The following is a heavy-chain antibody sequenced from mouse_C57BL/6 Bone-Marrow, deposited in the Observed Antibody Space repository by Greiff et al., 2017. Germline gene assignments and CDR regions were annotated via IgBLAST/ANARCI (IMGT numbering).Heavy chain of an antibody. CDR1: GYTFTSYG. D-gene: IGHD1-1*01. Sequence: SGAELARPGASVKLSCKASGYTFTSYGISGVKQRTGQGLEWIGEIYPRSGNTYYNEKFKGKATLTADKSSSTAYMELRSLTSEDSAVYFCARLVYGSPDYWGQGTTLTVSS. J-gene: IGHJ2*01. CDR3: ARLVYGSPDY. CDR2: IYPRSGNT. V-gene: IGHV1-81*01.